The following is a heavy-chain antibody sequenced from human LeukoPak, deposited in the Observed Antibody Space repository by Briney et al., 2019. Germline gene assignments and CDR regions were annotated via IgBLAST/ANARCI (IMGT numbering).Heavy chain of an antibody. CDR3: ARDSSGWYYFDF. D-gene: IGHD6-19*01. V-gene: IGHV3-48*02. CDR2: ISSSSSTI. J-gene: IGHJ4*02. CDR1: GITFSSYS. Sequence: PGGSLRLSCAASGITFSSYSMNWVRQAPGKGLEWVSYISSSSSTIYYADSVKGRFTISRDNAKSSLYLQMNNLRDEDTAVYYCARDSSGWYYFDFWGQGTLVTVSS.